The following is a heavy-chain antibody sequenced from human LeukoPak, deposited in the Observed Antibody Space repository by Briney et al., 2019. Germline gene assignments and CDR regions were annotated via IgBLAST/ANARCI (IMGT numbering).Heavy chain of an antibody. CDR3: ARDKVTY. Sequence: PGGSLRLSCAASGFTFSNYWMSWVRQAPGKGLEWVAHINKDGSEIYYVDSVKGRFTISRDNAKSSLSLQMNSQRVEDTAVYYCARDKVTYWGQGILVTVSS. V-gene: IGHV3-7*01. CDR2: INKDGSEI. CDR1: GFTFSNYW. J-gene: IGHJ4*02.